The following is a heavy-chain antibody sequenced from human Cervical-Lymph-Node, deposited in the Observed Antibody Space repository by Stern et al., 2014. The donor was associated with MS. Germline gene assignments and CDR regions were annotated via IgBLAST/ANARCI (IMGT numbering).Heavy chain of an antibody. CDR1: GGTFSNYA. CDR2: IIPIFGTA. J-gene: IGHJ4*02. D-gene: IGHD6-19*01. Sequence: QLVQSGAEVKKPGSSVKVSCKASGGTFSNYAIDWVRQAPGQGLEWMGGIIPIFGTANYAQKFQGRVTISADESTSTAYMELSSLRSEDTAVYYCARLAYNKTSGWYFDNWGQGTLVTVSS. CDR3: ARLAYNKTSGWYFDN. V-gene: IGHV1-69*01.